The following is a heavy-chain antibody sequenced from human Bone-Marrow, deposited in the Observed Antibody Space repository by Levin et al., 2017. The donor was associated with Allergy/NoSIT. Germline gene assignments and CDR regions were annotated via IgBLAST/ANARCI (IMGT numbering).Heavy chain of an antibody. CDR1: GASISSFY. Sequence: SETLSLTCTVSGASISSFYWSWIRQPPGKGLEWIGYIYYSGSTNYSPSLKSRVSMSADMSRNQVYLTMSSVTAADTAVYYCARQAVPAAMNGCDSWGQGTLVTVSS. V-gene: IGHV4-59*08. D-gene: IGHD2-2*01. CDR3: ARQAVPAAMNGCDS. J-gene: IGHJ4*02. CDR2: IYYSGST.